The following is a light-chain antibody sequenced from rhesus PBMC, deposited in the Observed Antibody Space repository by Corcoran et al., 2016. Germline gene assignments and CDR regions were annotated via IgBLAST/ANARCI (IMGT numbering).Light chain of an antibody. V-gene: IGKV1-25*01. CDR2: YAT. Sequence: DIQMTQSPSSVSASVGDRVTITCRASQGISSYLAWYQQKPGKVPKLLIYYATTLQSGVPSRFSGSGSGTEFTLTISSLQPEDVATYYCQQYNSLPFTFGPGTKLDIK. J-gene: IGKJ3*01. CDR3: QQYNSLPFT. CDR1: QGISSY.